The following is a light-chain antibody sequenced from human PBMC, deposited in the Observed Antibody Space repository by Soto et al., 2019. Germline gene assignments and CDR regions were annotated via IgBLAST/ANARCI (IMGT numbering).Light chain of an antibody. J-gene: IGKJ4*01. CDR2: GAS. CDR3: QQTFITPPLT. CDR1: QSISTY. V-gene: IGKV1-39*01. Sequence: DIQMTQSPSSLSASIGDRITITCRANQSISTYLNWYQQKPGKAPSLLIYGASTLQSGVPSRFSGSGSATDFTLTISSLQPEDFATYYCQQTFITPPLTFGGGTKVEIK.